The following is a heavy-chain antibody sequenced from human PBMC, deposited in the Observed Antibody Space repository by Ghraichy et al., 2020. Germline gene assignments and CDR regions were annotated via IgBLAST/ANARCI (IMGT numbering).Heavy chain of an antibody. V-gene: IGHV4-59*08. CDR3: ARLYPRARFDP. CDR1: GASLSNYY. CDR2: IYYTGSGTT. Sequence: SETLSLTCTVSGASLSNYYWSWIRQSPGKGLEWIGYIYYTGSGTTNYNPSLKSRVTISVNMSKNQFSLKMTSVTAADTAVYYCARLYPRARFDPWGQGTLVTVSS. D-gene: IGHD2-2*01. J-gene: IGHJ5*02.